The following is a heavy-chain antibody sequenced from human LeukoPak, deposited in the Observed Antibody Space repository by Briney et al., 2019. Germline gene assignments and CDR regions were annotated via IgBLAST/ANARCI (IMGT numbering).Heavy chain of an antibody. CDR3: ARDLCPNPSMVRGVIITCAFDI. CDR1: VYTFTGYY. D-gene: IGHD3-10*01. V-gene: IGHV1-2*02. J-gene: IGHJ3*02. CDR2: INPNSGGT. Sequence: GASVKVSCKASVYTFTGYYMHWVRQAPGQGLEWMGWINPNSGGTNYAQKFQGRVTMTRDTSISTAYMELSRLRSDDTAVYYCARDLCPNPSMVRGVIITCAFDIWGQGTMVIVSS.